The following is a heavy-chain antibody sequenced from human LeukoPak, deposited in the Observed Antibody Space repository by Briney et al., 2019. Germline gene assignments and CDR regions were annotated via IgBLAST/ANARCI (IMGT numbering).Heavy chain of an antibody. Sequence: ASVEVSCKASGYTFTSYYMHWVRQAPGRGLEWMGIINPSGGSTSYAQKFQGRVTMTTDTSTSTAYMELRSLRSDDTAVYYCARGIAPGEWFDPWGQGTLVTVSS. CDR3: ARGIAPGEWFDP. D-gene: IGHD3-16*01. J-gene: IGHJ5*02. CDR1: GYTFTSYY. CDR2: INPSGGST. V-gene: IGHV1-46*01.